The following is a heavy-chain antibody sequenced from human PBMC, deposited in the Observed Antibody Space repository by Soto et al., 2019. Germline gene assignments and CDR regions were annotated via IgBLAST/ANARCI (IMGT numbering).Heavy chain of an antibody. J-gene: IGHJ6*02. D-gene: IGHD6-6*01. Sequence: SVKVSCKASGGTFSSYAISWVRQAPGQGLEWMGGIIPIFGTANYAQKFQGRVTMTADESTSTAYMELSSLRSEDTAVYYCARGSSSSHYYYYGMDVWGQGTTVTVSS. CDR3: ARGSSSSHYYYYGMDV. CDR1: GGTFSSYA. V-gene: IGHV1-69*13. CDR2: IIPIFGTA.